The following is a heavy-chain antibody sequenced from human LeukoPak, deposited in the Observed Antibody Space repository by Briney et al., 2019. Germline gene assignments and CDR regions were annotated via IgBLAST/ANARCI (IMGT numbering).Heavy chain of an antibody. CDR2: ISTDGSST. V-gene: IGHV3-74*01. D-gene: IGHD3-3*01. CDR1: GWTFSDYW. J-gene: IGHJ4*02. Sequence: GGSLRLSCAAYGWTFSDYWMHWVRQAPGKGLVWVSHISTDGSSTTYADSVRGRFIISRDNARNTLYLQMNSLRVGDTAVYYCATSPIFSNDWGQGTLVTVSS. CDR3: ATSPIFSND.